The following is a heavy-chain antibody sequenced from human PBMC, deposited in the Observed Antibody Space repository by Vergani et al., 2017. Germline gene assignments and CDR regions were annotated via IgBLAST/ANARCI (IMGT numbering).Heavy chain of an antibody. V-gene: IGHV3-9*01. D-gene: IGHD3-22*01. Sequence: EVQLVESGGGLVQPGRSLRLSCAASGFTFDDYAMHWVRQAPGKGLEWVSGISWNSGSIGYADSVKGRFTISRDNAKNSLYLQMNSLSAEDTALYYCAKAASRNYYDSSGYYKYWGQGTLVTVSS. CDR1: GFTFDDYA. CDR3: AKAASRNYYDSSGYYKY. CDR2: ISWNSGSI. J-gene: IGHJ4*02.